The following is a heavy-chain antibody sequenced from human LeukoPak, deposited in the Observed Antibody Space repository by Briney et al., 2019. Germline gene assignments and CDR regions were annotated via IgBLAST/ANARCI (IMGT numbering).Heavy chain of an antibody. CDR2: ISAYNGNT. D-gene: IGHD2-2*01. V-gene: IGHV1-18*01. CDR1: GYTFTSYG. Sequence: GASVKVSCKASGYTFTSYGISWVRQAPGQGLEWMGWISAYNGNTNYAQKLQGRVTMTTDTSTSTAYMELRSLRSDDTAVYYCARDTQNIVVVPAAMDDAFDIWGQGTMVTVPS. J-gene: IGHJ3*02. CDR3: ARDTQNIVVVPAAMDDAFDI.